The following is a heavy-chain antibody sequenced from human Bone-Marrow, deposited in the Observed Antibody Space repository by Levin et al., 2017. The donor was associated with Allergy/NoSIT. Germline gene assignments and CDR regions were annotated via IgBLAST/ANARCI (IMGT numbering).Heavy chain of an antibody. Sequence: SETLSLTCTVSGDSISSSIDYWGWLRQPPGKGLEWIGSLYRSGRTYYNPSLKSRASISVDTSKNQFSHKLTPVTAADTAVYFCACHRGYSCHASFDFWGRGTLVT. CDR1: GDSISSSIDY. D-gene: IGHD5-12*01. J-gene: IGHJ4*01. CDR2: LYRSGRT. V-gene: IGHV4-39*01. CDR3: ACHRGYSCHASFDF.